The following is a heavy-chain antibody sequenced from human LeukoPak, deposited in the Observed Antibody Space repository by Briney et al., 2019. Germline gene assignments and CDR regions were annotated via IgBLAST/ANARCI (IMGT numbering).Heavy chain of an antibody. J-gene: IGHJ4*02. CDR3: AKDEDGRGGD. D-gene: IGHD2-15*01. CDR1: GFTFSSYS. CDR2: ISSSSSYI. V-gene: IGHV3-21*04. Sequence: GGSLRLSCAASGFTFSSYSMNWVRQAPGKGLEWVSSISSSSSYIYYADSVKGRFTISRDNSKNTLYLQMNSLRAEDTAVYYCAKDEDGRGGDWGQGTLVTVSS.